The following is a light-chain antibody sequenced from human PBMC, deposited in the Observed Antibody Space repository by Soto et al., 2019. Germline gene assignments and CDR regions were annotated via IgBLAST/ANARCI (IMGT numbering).Light chain of an antibody. CDR2: GAS. V-gene: IGKV3-20*01. J-gene: IGKJ2*01. Sequence: EIVLTQSPGTLSLSPGERATLSCRASQSISISYLAWYQQKPGQAPRLLIYGASSRATGLPDRISSSGSGTDFTLTINRLEPEDFAVYYCQHYGSSPFFGQGTKLEIK. CDR1: QSISISY. CDR3: QHYGSSPF.